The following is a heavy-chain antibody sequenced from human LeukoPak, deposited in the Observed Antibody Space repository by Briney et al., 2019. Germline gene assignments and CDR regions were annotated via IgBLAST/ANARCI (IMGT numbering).Heavy chain of an antibody. CDR1: GFTFRNYE. J-gene: IGHJ4*02. V-gene: IGHV3-23*01. CDR2: TSGSGSTT. CDR3: AKDSRPTIAVAGFDY. D-gene: IGHD6-19*01. Sequence: PGGSLRLSCAASGFTFRNYEMNWVRQAPGKGLEWVSGTSGSGSTTYYADSVKGRFTISRDNSKNTLYLQMNNLRGEDTAVYFCAKDSRPTIAVAGFDYWGQGTPVTVSS.